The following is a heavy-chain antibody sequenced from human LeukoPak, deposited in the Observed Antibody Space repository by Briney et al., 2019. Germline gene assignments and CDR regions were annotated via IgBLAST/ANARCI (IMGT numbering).Heavy chain of an antibody. CDR1: GFTFSEFA. J-gene: IGHJ3*01. D-gene: IGHD3-3*02. CDR3: AKDYFSRNGVFDAFDL. V-gene: IGHV3-23*01. Sequence: PAGSLRLSCVASGFTFSEFAMSWVRQAPGAGPEWVSAIDGPGTDTYYADSVKGRFAVSRDNSENTMYLQMSGLRAEDTAIYYCAKDYFSRNGVFDAFDLWGHGTTVTV. CDR2: IDGPGTDT.